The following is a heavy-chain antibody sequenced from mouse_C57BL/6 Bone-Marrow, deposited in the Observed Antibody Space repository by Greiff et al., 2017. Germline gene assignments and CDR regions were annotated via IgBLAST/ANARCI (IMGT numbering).Heavy chain of an antibody. Sequence: EVMLVESGGGLVKPGGSLKLSCAASGFTFSSYAMSWVRQTPEKRLEWVANISDGGSYTYYPDNVKGRFTITRDKAKNNLYLQMSHLKSADTAMYVCAREGGDYDGNFDYWGQGTTLTVSS. V-gene: IGHV5-4*01. CDR2: ISDGGSYT. CDR3: AREGGDYDGNFDY. D-gene: IGHD2-4*01. CDR1: GFTFSSYA. J-gene: IGHJ2*01.